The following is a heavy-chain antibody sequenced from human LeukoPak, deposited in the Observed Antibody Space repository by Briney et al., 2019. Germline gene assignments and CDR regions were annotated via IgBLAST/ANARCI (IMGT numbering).Heavy chain of an antibody. CDR3: ARDPGVIRGPHYFDY. V-gene: IGHV3-23*01. CDR2: ISDSGGRT. Sequence: GGSLRLSCAVSGITLSNYGMSWVRQAPGKGLEWVAGISDSGGRTNYADSVKGRFTISRDNSKNTLYLQMNSLRAEDTAVYYCARDPGVIRGPHYFDYWGQGTLVTVSS. J-gene: IGHJ4*02. CDR1: GITLSNYG. D-gene: IGHD2-21*01.